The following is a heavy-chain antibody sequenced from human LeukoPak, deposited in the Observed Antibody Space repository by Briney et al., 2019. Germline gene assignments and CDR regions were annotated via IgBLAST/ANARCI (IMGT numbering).Heavy chain of an antibody. V-gene: IGHV1-2*02. J-gene: IGHJ4*02. CDR1: GYTFTGYY. Sequence: ASVKVSCKASGYTFTGYYMHWVRQAPGQGLEWMGWINPNSGGTNYAQKFQGRVTMTRDMSTSTVYMELSSLRSEDTAVYYCARGTDSWSGYLRMYYFDYWGQGTPVTVSS. CDR3: ARGTDSWSGYLRMYYFDY. D-gene: IGHD3-3*01. CDR2: INPNSGGT.